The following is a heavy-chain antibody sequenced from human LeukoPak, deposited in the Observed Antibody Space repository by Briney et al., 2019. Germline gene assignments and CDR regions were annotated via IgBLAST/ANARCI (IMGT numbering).Heavy chain of an antibody. V-gene: IGHV1-18*01. CDR1: GYTFTNYA. J-gene: IGHJ5*02. Sequence: ASVRVSCKASGYTFTNYAISWVRQAPGQGLEWMGWVSAYNGNTNYAQKLQGRVTMTTDTSTSTAYMELRSLRSEDTAVYYCARFDYGDWWWFDPWGQGTLVTVSS. CDR3: ARFDYGDWWWFDP. CDR2: VSAYNGNT. D-gene: IGHD4-17*01.